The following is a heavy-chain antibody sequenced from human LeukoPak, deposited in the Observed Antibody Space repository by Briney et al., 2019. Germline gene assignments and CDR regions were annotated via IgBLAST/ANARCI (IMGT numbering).Heavy chain of an antibody. CDR2: ISSDGGST. D-gene: IGHD6-13*01. J-gene: IGHJ4*02. Sequence: GGSLRLSCAASGFTFNTYAMHWVRQAPGKGLEYVATISSDGGSTYYASSVKCRFTISRHNSRNTLYLQIGSLRAEDMAVYYCARGGGSSWHAIDYWGQGTLVTVSS. CDR3: ARGGGSSWHAIDY. CDR1: GFTFNTYA. V-gene: IGHV3-64*01.